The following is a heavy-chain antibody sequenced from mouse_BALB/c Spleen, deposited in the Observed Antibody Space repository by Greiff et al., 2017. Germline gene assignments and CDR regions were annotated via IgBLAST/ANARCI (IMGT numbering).Heavy chain of an antibody. V-gene: IGHV5-4*02. J-gene: IGHJ4*01. Sequence: EVQLVESEGGLVKPGGSLKLSCAASGFTFSDYYMYWVRQTPEKRLEWVATISDGGSYTYYPDSVKGRFTISRDNAKNNLYLQMSSLKSEDTAMYYCARRAMDYWGQGTSVTVSS. CDR1: GFTFSDYY. CDR3: ARRAMDY. CDR2: ISDGGSYT.